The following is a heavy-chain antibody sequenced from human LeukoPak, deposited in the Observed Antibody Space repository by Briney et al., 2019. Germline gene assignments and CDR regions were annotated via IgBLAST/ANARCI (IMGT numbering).Heavy chain of an antibody. CDR3: ARDFNYDSSGPYDAFDI. CDR2: INPSGGST. J-gene: IGHJ3*02. V-gene: IGHV1-46*01. D-gene: IGHD3-22*01. CDR1: GYTFTGYY. Sequence: RASVKVSCKASGYTFTGYYMHWVRQAPGQGLEWMGIINPSGGSTSYAQKFQGRVTMTRDTSTSTVYMELSSLRSEDTAVYYCARDFNYDSSGPYDAFDIWGQGTMVTVSS.